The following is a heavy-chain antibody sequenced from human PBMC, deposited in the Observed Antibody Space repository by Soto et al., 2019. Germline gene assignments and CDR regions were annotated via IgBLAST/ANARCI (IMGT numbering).Heavy chain of an antibody. Sequence: GESLKISCKGSGYSFTSYWIGWVRQMPGKGLEWMGIIYPGDSDTRYSPSFQGQVTISADKSISTAYLQWSSLKASDTAMYYCARRREDIVVAPATKRGAFDIWGQGTMVTVSS. CDR1: GYSFTSYW. J-gene: IGHJ3*02. D-gene: IGHD2-2*01. CDR2: IYPGDSDT. V-gene: IGHV5-51*01. CDR3: ARRREDIVVAPATKRGAFDI.